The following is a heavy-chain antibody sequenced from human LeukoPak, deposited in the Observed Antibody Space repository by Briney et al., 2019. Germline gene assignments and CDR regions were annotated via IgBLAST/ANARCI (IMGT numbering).Heavy chain of an antibody. J-gene: IGHJ4*02. D-gene: IGHD6-19*01. CDR3: ARHSHFVAVAGRGDFDH. V-gene: IGHV1-2*02. CDR1: GYTFTGYY. CDR2: INPNSGGT. Sequence: GASVKVSCKASGYTFTGYYMHWVRQAPGQGLEWMGWINPNSGGTNYAQKFQGRVTMTRDTSISTAYMELSRLRSDDTAVYYCARHSHFVAVAGRGDFDHWGQGTLVTVSS.